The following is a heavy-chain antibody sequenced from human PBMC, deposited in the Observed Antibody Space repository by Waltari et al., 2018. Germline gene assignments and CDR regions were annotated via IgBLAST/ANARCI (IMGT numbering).Heavy chain of an antibody. CDR2: IIPIFGTA. V-gene: IGHV1-69*13. Sequence: QVQLVQSGAEVKKPGSSVKVSCKASGGTFSSYAISWVRQAPGQGLEWMGGIIPIFGTANYAQKFQGRVTITADESTSTAYMELSSLRSGDTAVYYCARVHRPGEITMVQGVNYRSGWDRYYYHGMDVWGQGTTVTVSS. CDR3: ARVHRPGEITMVQGVNYRSGWDRYYYHGMDV. CDR1: GGTFSSYA. J-gene: IGHJ6*02. D-gene: IGHD3-10*01.